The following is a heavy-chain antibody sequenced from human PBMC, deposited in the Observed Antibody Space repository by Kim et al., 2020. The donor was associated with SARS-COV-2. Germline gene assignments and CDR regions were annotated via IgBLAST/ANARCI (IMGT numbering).Heavy chain of an antibody. V-gene: IGHV3-21*01. D-gene: IGHD4-17*01. Sequence: GGSLRLSCAASGFTFSSYSMNWVRQAPGKGLEWVSSISSSSSYIYYADSVKGRFTISRDNAKNSLYLQMNSLRAEDTAVYYCARINRGGDYPYYYYGMDVWGQGTTVTVSS. CDR1: GFTFSSYS. J-gene: IGHJ6*02. CDR3: ARINRGGDYPYYYYGMDV. CDR2: ISSSSSYI.